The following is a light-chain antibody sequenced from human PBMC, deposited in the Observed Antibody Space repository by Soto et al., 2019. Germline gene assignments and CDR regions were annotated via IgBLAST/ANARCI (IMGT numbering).Light chain of an antibody. V-gene: IGKV3-20*01. CDR1: QSVSSSY. CDR2: GAS. CDR3: QQYASSSYP. J-gene: IGKJ2*01. Sequence: EIVLTQSPGTLSLSPGDSATLSCRTSQSVSSSYLAWYQQKPGQAPRLLIYGASRRATGIPDRFSGSGSGTDFTLTISRLEPEDFAVYFCQQYASSSYPFGQGTKLEIK.